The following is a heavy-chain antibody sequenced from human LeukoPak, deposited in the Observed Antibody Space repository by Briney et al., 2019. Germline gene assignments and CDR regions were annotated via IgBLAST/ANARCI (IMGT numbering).Heavy chain of an antibody. CDR2: VNNDGSST. J-gene: IGHJ4*02. Sequence: GGSLRLSCGASGFSFSSYWMHWVRQAPGKGLMWVSRVNNDGSSTTYADSVEGRFTISRDNARNTLYLQMNSLRAEDTAVYYCARSSYAYYFDYWGQGTLVTVSS. D-gene: IGHD6-19*01. CDR3: ARSSYAYYFDY. CDR1: GFSFSSYW. V-gene: IGHV3-74*01.